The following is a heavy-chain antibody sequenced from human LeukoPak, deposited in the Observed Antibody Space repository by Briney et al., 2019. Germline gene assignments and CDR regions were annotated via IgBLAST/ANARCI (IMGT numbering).Heavy chain of an antibody. CDR3: AREHYFYYMDG. Sequence: GGSLRLSCAASGFTFSSYAMSWVRQAPGKGLEWVANVNQGGTEKYYVDSVKGRFTISRDNAEDSLYLQMNSLRAEDTAVYYCAREHYFYYMDGWGKGTTVTVSS. CDR1: GFTFSSYA. V-gene: IGHV3-7*01. CDR2: VNQGGTEK. J-gene: IGHJ6*03.